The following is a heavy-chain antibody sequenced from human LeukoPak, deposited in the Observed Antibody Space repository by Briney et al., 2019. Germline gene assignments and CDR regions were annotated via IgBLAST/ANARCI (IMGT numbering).Heavy chain of an antibody. CDR1: GYTFTGYY. Sequence: ASVKVSCKASGYTFTGYYMHWVRQAPGQGLEWMGWINPNSGGTNYAQKFQGRVTMTRDTSISTAYMELSRLRSDDTAVYYCARASSITIFGVVIRVSTRGYLDYWGQGTLVTVSS. D-gene: IGHD3-3*01. CDR3: ARASSITIFGVVIRVSTRGYLDY. V-gene: IGHV1-2*02. CDR2: INPNSGGT. J-gene: IGHJ4*02.